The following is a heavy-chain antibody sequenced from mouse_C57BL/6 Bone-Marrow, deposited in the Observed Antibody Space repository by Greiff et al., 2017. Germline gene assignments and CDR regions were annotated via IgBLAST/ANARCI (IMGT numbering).Heavy chain of an antibody. CDR2: IYPRSGNP. CDR1: GYTFTSYG. Sequence: VKLVESGAELARPGASVKLSCKASGYTFTSYGLSWVKQRTGQGLEWIGEIYPRSGNPYYNEKFKGKATLTADKSSSTAYMELRSLTAEDSAVYFCATYGYHWYFDVWGTGTTVTVSS. J-gene: IGHJ1*03. D-gene: IGHD2-2*01. CDR3: ATYGYHWYFDV. V-gene: IGHV1-81*01.